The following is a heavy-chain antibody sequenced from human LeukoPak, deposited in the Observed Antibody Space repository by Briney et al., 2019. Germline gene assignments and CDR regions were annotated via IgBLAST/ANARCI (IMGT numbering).Heavy chain of an antibody. D-gene: IGHD5-18*01. V-gene: IGHV4-39*01. CDR2: IYYSGST. Sequence: PSETLSLTCTVSGGSISSSSYYWGWIRQPPKEGLEWIGTIYYSGSTYYNPSLKSRVTISVDTSKNQFSLKLSSVTAADTAVYYCARHVAHGGYSRGADHRGQGTLVTVSS. CDR1: GGSISSSSYY. CDR3: ARHVAHGGYSRGADH. J-gene: IGHJ4*02.